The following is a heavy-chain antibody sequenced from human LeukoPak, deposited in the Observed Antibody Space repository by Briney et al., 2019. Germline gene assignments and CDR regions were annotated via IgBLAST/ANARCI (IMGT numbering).Heavy chain of an antibody. CDR1: GYSISSGYY. V-gene: IGHV4-38-2*02. Sequence: SETLSLTCTVSGYSISSGYYWDWIRQPPGKGLEWIGTLSHSGSSYYNPSLKSRVTISVDTSKNQFSLKLSSVTAADTAVYYCAHEDYGDQTGVDYWGQGTLVTVSS. CDR3: AHEDYGDQTGVDY. CDR2: LSHSGSS. J-gene: IGHJ4*02. D-gene: IGHD4-17*01.